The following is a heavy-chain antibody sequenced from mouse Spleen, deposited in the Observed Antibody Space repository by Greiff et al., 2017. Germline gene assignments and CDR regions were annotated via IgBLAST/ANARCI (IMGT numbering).Heavy chain of an antibody. J-gene: IGHJ4*01. CDR2: IHPNSGST. D-gene: IGHD2-14*01. CDR1: GYTFTSYW. CDR3: ASTSYRYDGAMDY. Sequence: QVQLQQPGAELVKPGASVKLSCKASGYTFTSYWMHWVKQRPGQGLEWIGMIHPNSGSTNYNEKFKSKATLTVDKSSSTAYMQLSSLTSEDSAVYYCASTSYRYDGAMDYWGQGTSVTVSS. V-gene: IGHV1-64*01.